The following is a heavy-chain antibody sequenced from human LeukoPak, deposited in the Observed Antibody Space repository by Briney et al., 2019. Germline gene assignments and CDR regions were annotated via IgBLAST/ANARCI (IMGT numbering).Heavy chain of an antibody. CDR3: ARGKGWFAP. CDR2: IDPSDSYT. V-gene: IGHV5-10-1*01. J-gene: IGHJ5*02. Sequence: GESLKISCKGSGYNFTRNWISWVRQMPGKGLEWMRRIDPSDSYTNYSPSFQGHVTISADKSTSTAYLQWSSLKASDTAMYYCARGKGWFAPWGQGTLVTVSS. CDR1: GYNFTRNW.